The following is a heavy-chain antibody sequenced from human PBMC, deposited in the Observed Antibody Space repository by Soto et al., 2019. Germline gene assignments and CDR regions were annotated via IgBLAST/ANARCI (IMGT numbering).Heavy chain of an antibody. CDR3: ARLRSDAFDI. CDR1: GFDFSYYT. D-gene: IGHD4-17*01. J-gene: IGHJ3*02. CDR2: ISASSSHK. V-gene: IGHV3-21*02. Sequence: EVQLVESGGRLVKPGESLRLSCVASGFDFSYYTMNWVRQAPGKGLEWVSAISASSSHKYSADSVRGRFTFSRDNANNSLYLQMNNLRVEDTPVYYCARLRSDAFDIWGQGTLVTVSS.